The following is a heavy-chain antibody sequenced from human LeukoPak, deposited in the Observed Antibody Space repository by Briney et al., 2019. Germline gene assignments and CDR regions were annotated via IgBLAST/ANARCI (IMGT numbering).Heavy chain of an antibody. J-gene: IGHJ6*03. CDR1: GYTFTSDD. Sequence: GASVKVSCKASGYTFTSDDINWVRQATVQGLEWRGWMNPNSGNTGYARKFQGRVTMTRNTSISTAYMELSSLRSEDTAVYYCTIGRGELHHYYYLDARGKGTTVNGSS. D-gene: IGHD1-26*01. CDR3: TIGRGELHHYYYLDA. CDR2: MNPNSGNT. V-gene: IGHV1-8*01.